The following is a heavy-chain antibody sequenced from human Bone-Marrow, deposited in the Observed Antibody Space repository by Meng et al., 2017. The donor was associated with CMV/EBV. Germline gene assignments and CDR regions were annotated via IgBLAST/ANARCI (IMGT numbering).Heavy chain of an antibody. J-gene: IGHJ4*02. CDR1: GGSFSGYY. D-gene: IGHD3-10*01. CDR2: INHSGST. V-gene: IGHV4-34*01. Sequence: SETLSLTCAVYGGSFSGYYWSWIRQPPGKGLEWIGEINHSGSTNYNPSLKSRVTISVDTSKNQFSLKLSSVTAADTAVYYCARWVGDYWGQGTLVPVSS. CDR3: ARWVGDY.